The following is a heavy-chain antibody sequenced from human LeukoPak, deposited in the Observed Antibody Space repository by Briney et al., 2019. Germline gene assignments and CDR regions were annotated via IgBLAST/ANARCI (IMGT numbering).Heavy chain of an antibody. V-gene: IGHV3-23*01. Sequence: SCKASGGTFSSYAMSWVRQAPGKGLEWVSAISGSGGSTYYADSVKGRFTISRDNSKNTLYLQMNSLRAEDTAVYYCAKGGNYYDNNFDYWGQGTLVTVSS. CDR2: ISGSGGST. CDR1: GGTFSSYA. CDR3: AKGGNYYDNNFDY. D-gene: IGHD3-22*01. J-gene: IGHJ4*02.